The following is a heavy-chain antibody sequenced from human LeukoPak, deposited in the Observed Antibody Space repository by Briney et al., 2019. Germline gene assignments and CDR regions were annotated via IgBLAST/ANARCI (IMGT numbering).Heavy chain of an antibody. Sequence: GGSLRLSCAASGFTFSTYAIHWVRQAPGKGLEWVAVISYDGTNEYYADSVKGRFTISRDNSKNTLYLQMNSLRDEDTAVYYCARAPNGVYCTSSSCHLDYWGQGTLVAVSS. CDR1: GFTFSTYA. CDR3: ARAPNGVYCTSSSCHLDY. CDR2: ISYDGTNE. V-gene: IGHV3-30*04. D-gene: IGHD2-2*01. J-gene: IGHJ4*02.